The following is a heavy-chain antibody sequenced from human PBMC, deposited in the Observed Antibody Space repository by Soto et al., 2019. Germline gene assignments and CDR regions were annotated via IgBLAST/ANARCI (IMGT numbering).Heavy chain of an antibody. Sequence: SVKVSCKASGCTFSSYAISSVRQAPGQGLEWMGGIIPIFGTANYAQKFQGRVTITADESTSTAYMELSSLRSEDTAVYYCATAPYDTQYGMAVWGQGNTVTVSS. CDR1: GCTFSSYA. D-gene: IGHD3-9*01. CDR2: IIPIFGTA. J-gene: IGHJ6*02. CDR3: ATAPYDTQYGMAV. V-gene: IGHV1-69*13.